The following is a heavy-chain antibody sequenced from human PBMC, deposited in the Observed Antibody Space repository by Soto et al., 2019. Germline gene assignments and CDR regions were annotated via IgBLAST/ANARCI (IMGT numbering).Heavy chain of an antibody. CDR1: GFTFDDYA. CDR2: ISWNSGSI. Sequence: GGSLRLSCAASGFTFDDYAMHWVRQAPGKGLEWVSGISWNSGSIGYADSVKGRFTISRDNAKNSLYLQMNSLRAEDTALYYCAKDAALCAGGSCQFTYYYGMDVWGQGTTVTVSS. CDR3: AKDAALCAGGSCQFTYYYGMDV. V-gene: IGHV3-9*01. D-gene: IGHD2-15*01. J-gene: IGHJ6*02.